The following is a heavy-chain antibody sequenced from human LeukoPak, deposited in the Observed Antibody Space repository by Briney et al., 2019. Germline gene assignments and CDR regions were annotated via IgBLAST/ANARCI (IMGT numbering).Heavy chain of an antibody. Sequence: ASVKVSCKASGYTFTNYVMNWVRQAPGQGLEWMGWINPNSGGTNYAQKFQGRVTMTRDTSISTAYMELSRLRSDDTAVYYCARGIWFGELLDDAFDIWGQGTMVTVSS. CDR1: GYTFTNYV. V-gene: IGHV1-2*02. CDR2: INPNSGGT. J-gene: IGHJ3*02. D-gene: IGHD3-10*01. CDR3: ARGIWFGELLDDAFDI.